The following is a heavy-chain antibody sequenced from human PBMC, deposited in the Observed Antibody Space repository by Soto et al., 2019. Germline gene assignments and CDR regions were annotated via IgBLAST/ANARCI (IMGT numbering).Heavy chain of an antibody. V-gene: IGHV3-74*01. CDR1: GFSFSSKW. D-gene: IGHD3-3*01. CDR2: INTDGSST. CDR3: AREDFGVFSVAYFDY. Sequence: EVQLVESGGGLVQPGGSLRLSCAASGFSFSSKWMHWVRHAPGKGLVWVSRINTDGSSTSHADFVKGRFNISRDNAKNTLYLQMNSLRTEDTAVYYCAREDFGVFSVAYFDYWGQGTLVTVSS. J-gene: IGHJ4*02.